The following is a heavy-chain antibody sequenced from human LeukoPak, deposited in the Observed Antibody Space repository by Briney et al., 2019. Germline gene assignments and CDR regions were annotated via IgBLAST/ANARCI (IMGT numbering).Heavy chain of an antibody. J-gene: IGHJ5*02. Sequence: GASVKVSCKVSGYTLTELSMHWVRQAPGKGLEWMGGFDPEDGETIYAQKFQGRVTMTEDTSTDTAYMELSSLRSEDTAVYYCAAWDPHYYGSGATTPPWGQGTLVTVSS. CDR3: AAWDPHYYGSGATTPP. CDR1: GYTLTELS. D-gene: IGHD3-10*01. CDR2: FDPEDGET. V-gene: IGHV1-24*01.